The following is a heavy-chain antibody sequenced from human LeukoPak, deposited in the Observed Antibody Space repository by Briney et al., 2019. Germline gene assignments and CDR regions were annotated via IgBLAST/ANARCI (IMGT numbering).Heavy chain of an antibody. CDR2: INPSGGST. CDR3: ARESRGEIVVVTRGWFDP. Sequence: GASVKVSCKASGYTFTSYYMHWVRQAPGQGLEWMGIINPSGGSTSYAQKFQGRVTMTRDMSTSTVYMELSSLRSEDTAVYYCARESRGEIVVVTRGWFDPWGQGTLVTVSS. J-gene: IGHJ5*02. CDR1: GYTFTSYY. D-gene: IGHD2-21*02. V-gene: IGHV1-46*01.